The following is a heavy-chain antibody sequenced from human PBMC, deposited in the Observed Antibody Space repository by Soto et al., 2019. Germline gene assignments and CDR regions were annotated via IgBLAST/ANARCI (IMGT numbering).Heavy chain of an antibody. V-gene: IGHV1-69*01. Sequence: QVQLVQSGAEVKKPGSSVKVSCKASGGTFSSYAISWVRQAPGQGLEWMGGIIPIFGTANYAQKFQGRVPISADEPTSTAEMELSRLRSEDAAGYYCARAKGGGGYNGGYWGQGTLVTVSS. CDR2: IIPIFGTA. J-gene: IGHJ4*02. CDR1: GGTFSSYA. D-gene: IGHD6-25*01. CDR3: ARAKGGGGYNGGY.